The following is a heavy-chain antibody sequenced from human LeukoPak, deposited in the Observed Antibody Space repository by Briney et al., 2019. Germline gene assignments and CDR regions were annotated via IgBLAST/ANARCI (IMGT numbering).Heavy chain of an antibody. CDR3: ARDQIGGGDGS. CDR1: GGSFSGYY. Sequence: SETLSLTCAVYGGSFSGYYWSWIRQPPGKGLEWIGEINHSGSTNYNPSLKSRVTISVDTSKNQFSLELSSVTAADTAVYYCARDQIGGGDGSWGQGTLVTVSS. J-gene: IGHJ4*02. CDR2: INHSGST. D-gene: IGHD2-21*02. V-gene: IGHV4-34*01.